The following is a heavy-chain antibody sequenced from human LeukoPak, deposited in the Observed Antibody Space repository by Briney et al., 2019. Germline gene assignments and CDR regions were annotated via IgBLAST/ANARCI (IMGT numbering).Heavy chain of an antibody. CDR3: ARDRGDSSGWDAFDI. CDR1: GFTFSSYW. J-gene: IGHJ3*02. Sequence: GGSLRLSCAASGFTFSSYWMSWVRQAPGKGLELVANIKQDGSEKYYVDAVKGRFTISRDNAKNSLYLQMNSLRAEDTAVYYCARDRGDSSGWDAFDIWGQGTMVTVSS. D-gene: IGHD3-22*01. V-gene: IGHV3-7*04. CDR2: IKQDGSEK.